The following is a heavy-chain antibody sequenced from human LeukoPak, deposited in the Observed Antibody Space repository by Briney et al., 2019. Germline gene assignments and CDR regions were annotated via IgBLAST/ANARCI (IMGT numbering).Heavy chain of an antibody. Sequence: PGRSLRLSCAASGFSFSKYAMDWVRQAPGKGLEWVAIISKDGSMRYYADSVKGRYTVSRDNSNNTLSLQMNSLKSEDTAVYYCAGEKFDIWGQGTMVTVSA. J-gene: IGHJ3*02. V-gene: IGHV3-30*04. CDR3: AGEKFDI. CDR1: GFSFSKYA. CDR2: ISKDGSMR.